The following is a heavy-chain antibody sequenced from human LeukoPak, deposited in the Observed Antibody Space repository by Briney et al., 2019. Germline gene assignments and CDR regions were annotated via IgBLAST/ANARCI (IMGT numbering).Heavy chain of an antibody. CDR3: ARGRRYSGYDSGFDY. J-gene: IGHJ4*02. Sequence: SETLSLTCTVSGGSISSYYWSWIRQPAGKGLEWIGRIYTSGSTNYNPSLKSRVTMSVDTSKNQFSLKLSSVTAADTAVYYCARGRRYSGYDSGFDYWCQGTLVTVSS. CDR1: GGSISSYY. CDR2: IYTSGST. V-gene: IGHV4-4*07. D-gene: IGHD5-12*01.